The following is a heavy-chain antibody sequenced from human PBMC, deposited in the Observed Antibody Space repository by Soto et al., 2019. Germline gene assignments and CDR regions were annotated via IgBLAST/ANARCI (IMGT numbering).Heavy chain of an antibody. CDR3: ARLFIVVVPAANYYYGMDV. CDR2: IDPSDSYT. V-gene: IGHV5-10-1*01. J-gene: IGHJ6*02. D-gene: IGHD2-2*01. CDR1: GYSFTSYW. Sequence: PGESLKISCKGSGYSFTSYWISWVRQMPGKGLEWMGRIDPSDSYTNYSPSFQGHVTISADKSISTAYLQWSSLKASDTAMYYCARLFIVVVPAANYYYGMDVWGQGTRVPVSS.